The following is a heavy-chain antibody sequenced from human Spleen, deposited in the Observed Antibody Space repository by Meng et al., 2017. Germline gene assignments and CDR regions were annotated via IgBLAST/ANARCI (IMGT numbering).Heavy chain of an antibody. J-gene: IGHJ4*02. Sequence: VQLVQSGSELKKSGASVKVTCKASGYTFTTYPLNWVRQAPGQGLEWVGWINTHTGSPTYAQGFRGRFVLSLDTSASTAYLQITSLEAEDTAVYYCARDHGDSGTLYYFDYWGRGTLVTVSS. D-gene: IGHD4-17*01. V-gene: IGHV7-4-1*02. CDR2: INTHTGSP. CDR1: GYTFTTYP. CDR3: ARDHGDSGTLYYFDY.